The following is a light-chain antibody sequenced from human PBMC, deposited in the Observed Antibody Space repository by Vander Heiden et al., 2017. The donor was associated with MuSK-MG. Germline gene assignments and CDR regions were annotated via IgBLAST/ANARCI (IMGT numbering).Light chain of an antibody. Sequence: ANGIPDRFSGSGSVTEFTLTSSSRQSEDFAVYYGQQYNNLWTFGQGTKVEIK. J-gene: IGKJ1*01. V-gene: IGKV3-15*01. CDR3: QQYNNLWT.